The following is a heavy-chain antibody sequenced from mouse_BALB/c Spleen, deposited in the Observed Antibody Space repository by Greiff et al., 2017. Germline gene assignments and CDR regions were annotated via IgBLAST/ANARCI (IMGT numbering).Heavy chain of an antibody. CDR1: GFTFSSYA. D-gene: IGHD2-14*01. CDR2: ISSGGST. Sequence: EVNLVESGGGLVKPGGSLKLSCAASGFTFSSYAMSWVRQTPEKRLEWVASISSGGSTYYPDSVKGRFTISRDNARNILYLQMSSLRSEDTAMYYCARDRYDVGYYAMDYWGQGTSVTVSS. J-gene: IGHJ4*01. CDR3: ARDRYDVGYYAMDY. V-gene: IGHV5-6-5*01.